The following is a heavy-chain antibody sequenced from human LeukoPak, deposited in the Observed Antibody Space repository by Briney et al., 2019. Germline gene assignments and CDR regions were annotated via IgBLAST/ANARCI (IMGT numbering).Heavy chain of an antibody. J-gene: IGHJ4*02. D-gene: IGHD3-9*01. CDR1: GFTFSSYS. CDR2: ISGISSYI. CDR3: ARVPLNTRNYDILTGYYFDY. V-gene: IGHV3-21*01. Sequence: GGSLRFSCAASGFTFSSYSMNGFRQAPGKGLEWVSSISGISSYIYYADSVKGRFTISRDNAKNSLYLQMNSLRAEDTAVYYCARVPLNTRNYDILTGYYFDYWGQGTLVTVSS.